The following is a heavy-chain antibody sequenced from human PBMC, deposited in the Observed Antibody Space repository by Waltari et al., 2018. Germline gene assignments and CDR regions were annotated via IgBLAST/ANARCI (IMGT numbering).Heavy chain of an antibody. D-gene: IGHD6-19*01. CDR3: AKAQQWLVYYFDY. V-gene: IGHV3-23*01. CDR1: GFTFSRYA. J-gene: IGHJ4*02. Sequence: EVQLLESGGGLVQPGGSLRLSCAASGFTFSRYAMSWVRQAPGKGLEWVSAISGSGGSTYYADSVKGRFTISRDNSKNTLYLQMNSLRAEDTAVYYCAKAQQWLVYYFDYWGQGTLVTVSS. CDR2: ISGSGGST.